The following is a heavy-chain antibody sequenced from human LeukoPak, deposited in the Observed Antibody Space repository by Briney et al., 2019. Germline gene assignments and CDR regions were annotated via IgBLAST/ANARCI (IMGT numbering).Heavy chain of an antibody. Sequence: SETLSLTCTVSGGSISSSSYYWGWIRQPPGKGLEWIGSIYHSGSTYYNPSLKSRVTISVDTSKNQFSLKLSSVTAADTAVYYCARGATTVTYRAWGQGTLVTVSS. J-gene: IGHJ4*02. CDR2: IYHSGST. D-gene: IGHD4-11*01. CDR3: ARGATTVTYRA. CDR1: GGSISSSSYY. V-gene: IGHV4-39*07.